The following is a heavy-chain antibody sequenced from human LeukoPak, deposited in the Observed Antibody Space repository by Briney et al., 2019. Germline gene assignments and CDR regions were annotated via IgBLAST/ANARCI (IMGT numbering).Heavy chain of an antibody. J-gene: IGHJ5*02. D-gene: IGHD3-16*01. Sequence: PSETLSLTCSVSGMSITSRHYWGWIRQPPGKGLEWIGSTSHSDSPYYNPSLESRVTISLDTSRNQFSLKLASVTAADTAVYYCARDFGETSLPNWFDPWGQGTLVIVSS. V-gene: IGHV4-38-2*02. CDR2: TSHSDSP. CDR1: GMSITSRHY. CDR3: ARDFGETSLPNWFDP.